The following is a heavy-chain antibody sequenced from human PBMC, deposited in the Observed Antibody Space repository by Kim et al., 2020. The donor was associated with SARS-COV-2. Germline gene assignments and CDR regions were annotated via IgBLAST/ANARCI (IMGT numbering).Heavy chain of an antibody. Sequence: ASVKVSCKASGYTFTSYAMNWVRQAPGQGLEWMGWINTNTGNPTYAQGFTGRFVFSLDTSVSTAYLQISSLKAEDTAVYYCARGIVVVAATGWFDPWGQGTLVTVSS. CDR2: INTNTGNP. J-gene: IGHJ5*02. V-gene: IGHV7-4-1*02. D-gene: IGHD2-15*01. CDR1: GYTFTSYA. CDR3: ARGIVVVAATGWFDP.